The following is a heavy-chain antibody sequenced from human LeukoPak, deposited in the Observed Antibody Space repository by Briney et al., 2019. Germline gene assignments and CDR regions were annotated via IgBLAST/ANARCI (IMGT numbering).Heavy chain of an antibody. CDR3: ALTLWLSLQPVFDY. V-gene: IGHV4-38-2*01. D-gene: IGHD3-22*01. CDR1: GYSISSGYY. Sequence: SESLSLTCAVSGYSISSGYYWGWIRQPPRKGLEWIGSVYHSGSTYSNPSLRSRVTISVDTSKNQFSLKLSSVTAADTAVYYCALTLWLSLQPVFDYWGQGILVTVSS. J-gene: IGHJ4*02. CDR2: VYHSGST.